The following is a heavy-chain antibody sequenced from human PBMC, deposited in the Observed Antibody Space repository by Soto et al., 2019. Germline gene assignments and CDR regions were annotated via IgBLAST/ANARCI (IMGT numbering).Heavy chain of an antibody. CDR3: ARFVGADSSGSFDY. CDR2: IWYDGSKK. Sequence: GGSLRLSCAASGFSFSGYGMHWVRQAPGKGLEWVAVIWYDGSKKYYLDSVKGRFTISRDNSKNTLYLQMNSLRAEDTAVYYCARFVGADSSGSFDYWGQGTLVTVSS. CDR1: GFSFSGYG. J-gene: IGHJ4*02. V-gene: IGHV3-33*01. D-gene: IGHD3-22*01.